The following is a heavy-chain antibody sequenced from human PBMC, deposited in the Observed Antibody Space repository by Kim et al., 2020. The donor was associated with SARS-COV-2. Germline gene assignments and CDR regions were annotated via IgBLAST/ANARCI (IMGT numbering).Heavy chain of an antibody. CDR3: AKGPGGTSCCYLDY. D-gene: IGHD2-2*01. CDR2: ISWNSGSI. J-gene: IGHJ4*02. CDR1: GFTFDDYA. Sequence: GGSLRLSCAASGFTFDDYAMHWVRQAPGKGLEWVSGISWNSGSIGYADSVKGRFTISRDNAKNSLYLQMNSLRAEDTALYYCAKGPGGTSCCYLDYWGQGTLVTVSS. V-gene: IGHV3-9*01.